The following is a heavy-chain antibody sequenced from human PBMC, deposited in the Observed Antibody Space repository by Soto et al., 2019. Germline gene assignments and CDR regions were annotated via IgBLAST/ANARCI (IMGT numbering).Heavy chain of an antibody. CDR1: GYTFTSYG. CDR3: ARSVGNYYDSSGYSRVGYFDY. D-gene: IGHD3-22*01. V-gene: IGHV1-18*04. Sequence: GASVKVSCKASGYTFTSYGISWVRQAPGQGLEWMGWISAYNGNTNYAQKLQGRVTMTTDTSTSTAYMELRSLRSDDTAVYYCARSVGNYYDSSGYSRVGYFDYWGPGTLVTVSS. J-gene: IGHJ4*02. CDR2: ISAYNGNT.